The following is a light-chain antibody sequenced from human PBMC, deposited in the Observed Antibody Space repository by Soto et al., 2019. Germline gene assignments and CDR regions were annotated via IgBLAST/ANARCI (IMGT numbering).Light chain of an antibody. J-gene: IGLJ2*01. CDR3: ASWDDRLGAVI. CDR2: EVN. CDR1: SSDVGRYKY. Sequence: QSVLTQPPSASGSLGQSVTISCTGTSSDVGRYKYVSWYQQRPGKAPKLIIYEVNKRPSGVPDRFSGSKSGNTASLTVSGLQAEDEAVYYCASWDDRLGAVIFGGGTKLTVL. V-gene: IGLV2-8*01.